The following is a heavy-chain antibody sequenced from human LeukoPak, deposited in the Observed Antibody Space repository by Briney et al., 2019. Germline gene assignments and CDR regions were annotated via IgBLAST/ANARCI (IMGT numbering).Heavy chain of an antibody. Sequence: ASVKVSCKVSGYTLTELSMHWVRQAPGKGLEWMGGFDPEDGETIYAQKFQGRVTMTEGTSTDTAYMELSSLRSEDTAVYYCATSKMDNMVRGVIMYYFDYWGQGTLVTVSS. CDR3: ATSKMDNMVRGVIMYYFDY. CDR2: FDPEDGET. J-gene: IGHJ4*02. V-gene: IGHV1-24*01. D-gene: IGHD3-10*01. CDR1: GYTLTELS.